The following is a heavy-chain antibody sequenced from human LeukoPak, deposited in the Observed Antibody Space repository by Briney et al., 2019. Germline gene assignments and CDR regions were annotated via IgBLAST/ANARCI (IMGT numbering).Heavy chain of an antibody. J-gene: IGHJ4*02. D-gene: IGHD3-9*01. Sequence: GGSLRLSCAASGFTFSTYWMSWVRQAPGKGLEWVANIKPDGSEKYYVDSVKGRFTISRDNARDNAKNSLYLQMNSLRAEDTAVYYCAKGLPYFDWSFDYWGQGTLVTVSS. CDR2: IKPDGSEK. CDR3: AKGLPYFDWSFDY. CDR1: GFTFSTYW. V-gene: IGHV3-7*01.